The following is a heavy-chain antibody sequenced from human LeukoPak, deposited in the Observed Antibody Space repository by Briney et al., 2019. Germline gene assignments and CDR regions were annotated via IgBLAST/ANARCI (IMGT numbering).Heavy chain of an antibody. V-gene: IGHV3-33*01. CDR2: IWYDGSNK. J-gene: IGHJ4*02. Sequence: GGSLRLSCAASGFTFSSYGMHWVRQAPGKGLEWVAVIWYDGSNKYYADSVKGRFTISRDNSKNTLYLHMNSLRAEDTAVYYCARTGGIVGATNFDYWGQGTLVTVSS. D-gene: IGHD1-26*01. CDR3: ARTGGIVGATNFDY. CDR1: GFTFSSYG.